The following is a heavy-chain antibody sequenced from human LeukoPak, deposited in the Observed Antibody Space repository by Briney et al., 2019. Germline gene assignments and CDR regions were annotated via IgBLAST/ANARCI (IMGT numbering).Heavy chain of an antibody. CDR1: GFTFSSYT. Sequence: GGSLRLSCTASGFTFSSYTMTWVRQAPGKGLKWVSTITTGDGNTYYADSVKGRFTVSRGDSKNTLYLQMNSLRAEDTAVYYCAKDGGLWVSAHWGDSWGRGTLVTVSS. V-gene: IGHV3-23*01. D-gene: IGHD7-27*01. J-gene: IGHJ4*02. CDR3: AKDGGLWVSAHWGDS. CDR2: ITTGDGNT.